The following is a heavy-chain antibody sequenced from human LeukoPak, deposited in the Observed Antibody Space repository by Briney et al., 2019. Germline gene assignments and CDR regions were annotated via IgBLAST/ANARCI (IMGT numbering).Heavy chain of an antibody. J-gene: IGHJ4*02. CDR3: ARPAYCDGNCYYFPDY. CDR1: GFTFSDYY. V-gene: IGHV3-11*04. Sequence: GGSLRLSCAPSGFTFSDYYMSWIRQAPGKGLEGVSYISSSGTGYYTDSVKRRATISRDNAKNSLYLQMNGLRAEDTAVYYCARPAYCDGNCYYFPDYWGQGTLVTVSS. D-gene: IGHD2-21*02. CDR2: ISSSGTG.